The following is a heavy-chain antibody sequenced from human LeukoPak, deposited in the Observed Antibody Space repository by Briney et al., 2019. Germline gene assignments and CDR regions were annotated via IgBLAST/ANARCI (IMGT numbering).Heavy chain of an antibody. CDR2: INTKSGRT. D-gene: IGHD3-3*01. CDR1: GYSFTDYY. Sequence: ASVKVSCKTSGYSFTDYYIHLVRQAPGQGLEWMGWINTKSGRTSSARKFQGRVTMTREPSITTVYMDMAWLTSDDTAIYFCARADFIDAGPYLIGPWGQGTLVTVSS. J-gene: IGHJ5*02. CDR3: ARADFIDAGPYLIGP. V-gene: IGHV1-2*02.